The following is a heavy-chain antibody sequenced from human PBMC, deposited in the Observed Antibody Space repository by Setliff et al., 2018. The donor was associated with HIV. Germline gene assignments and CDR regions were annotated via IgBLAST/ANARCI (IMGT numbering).Heavy chain of an antibody. Sequence: SETLSLTCAVSGASINSNNWRSWVRQPPGKGLEWIGSIYHSGSTYYNPSLKSRVTISVDTSKKQFSLKLSSVTAADTAVYYCARLITRGAARPLGGDAFDIWGQGTMVT. J-gene: IGHJ3*02. CDR1: GASINSNNW. CDR2: IYHSGST. V-gene: IGHV4-4*02. D-gene: IGHD6-6*01. CDR3: ARLITRGAARPLGGDAFDI.